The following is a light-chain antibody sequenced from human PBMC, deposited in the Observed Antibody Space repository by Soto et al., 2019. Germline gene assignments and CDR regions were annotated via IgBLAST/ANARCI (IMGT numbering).Light chain of an antibody. J-gene: IGKJ4*01. Sequence: EIVMTQSPATLSVSPGERATLSCRASQSVSSNLAWYQQKPGQAPRLLIYGASTRATGIPARFSGSGSGTEFTLTIGSLQSEDFALYYCQQYNNWPLTFGGGTKVEIK. CDR2: GAS. CDR1: QSVSSN. CDR3: QQYNNWPLT. V-gene: IGKV3-15*01.